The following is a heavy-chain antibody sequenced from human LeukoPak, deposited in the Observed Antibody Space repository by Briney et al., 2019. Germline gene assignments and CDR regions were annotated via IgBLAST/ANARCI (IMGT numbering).Heavy chain of an antibody. Sequence: ASVKVSCKASGGTFSSYAISWVRQAPGQGLEWMGRINPNSGGTNYAQKFQGRVTMTRDTSISTAYMELSRLRSDDTAVYYCARAIKGDGSGWYNFDYWGQGTLVTVSS. CDR3: ARAIKGDGSGWYNFDY. D-gene: IGHD6-19*01. CDR2: INPNSGGT. V-gene: IGHV1-2*06. CDR1: GGTFSSYA. J-gene: IGHJ4*02.